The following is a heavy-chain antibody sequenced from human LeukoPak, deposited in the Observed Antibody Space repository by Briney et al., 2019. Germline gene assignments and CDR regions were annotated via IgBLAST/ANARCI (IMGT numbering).Heavy chain of an antibody. Sequence: PGGSLRLSCAASGFTFDDYGMSCVRHATGKGLEWVCGINWNGSSTDYADSVKGRFTISRNNAKNSQYLQMNSLSAENTALYYCARRIAAGHLFFDYWGQGTLVTVSS. J-gene: IGHJ4*02. CDR1: GFTFDDYG. D-gene: IGHD6-13*01. CDR2: INWNGSST. CDR3: ARRIAAGHLFFDY. V-gene: IGHV3-20*04.